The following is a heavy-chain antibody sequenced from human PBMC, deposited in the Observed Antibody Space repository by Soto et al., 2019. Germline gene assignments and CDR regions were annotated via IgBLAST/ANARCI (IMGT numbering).Heavy chain of an antibody. CDR2: IYPGDSET. D-gene: IGHD6-13*01. V-gene: IGHV5-51*01. CDR1: GYSFISYW. Sequence: EVQLVQSGAEVKQPGESLKISCKGSGYSFISYWIAWLRQMPGKGLEWMGIIYPGDSETRYSPSFQGLVTMSADKSTGSAYLQWNTLRASDTAIYYCARYLPGFGHSWVDYWGQGTLVTVSS. CDR3: ARYLPGFGHSWVDY. J-gene: IGHJ4*02.